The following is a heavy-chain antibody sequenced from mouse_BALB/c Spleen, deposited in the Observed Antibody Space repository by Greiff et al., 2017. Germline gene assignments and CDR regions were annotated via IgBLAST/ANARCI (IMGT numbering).Heavy chain of an antibody. J-gene: IGHJ2*01. D-gene: IGHD2-4*01. CDR2: IYPGSGST. CDR3: ARVYDYVVFED. V-gene: IGHV1-55*01. Sequence: QVQLQQPGAELVKPGTSVKLSCKASGYNFTSYWINWVKLRPGQGLEWIGDIYPGSGSTNYNEKFKSKATLTVDTSSSTAYMQLSSLASEDSALYYCARVYDYVVFEDWGQGTTLTVSS. CDR1: GYNFTSYW.